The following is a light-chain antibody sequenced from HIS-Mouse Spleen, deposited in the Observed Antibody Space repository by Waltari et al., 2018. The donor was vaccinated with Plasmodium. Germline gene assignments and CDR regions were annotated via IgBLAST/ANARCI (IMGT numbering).Light chain of an antibody. V-gene: IGLV2-8*01. CDR1: SSDVGGYNY. J-gene: IGLJ2*01. CDR2: EVS. CDR3: SSYAGSNNLV. Sequence: QSALTQPPSASGSPGQSVTISCPDTSSDVGGYNYVSWYQQHPGKAPKLMLYEVSKRPSGVPDRFSGSKSGNTASLTVSGLQAEDEADYYCSSYAGSNNLVFGGGTKLTVL.